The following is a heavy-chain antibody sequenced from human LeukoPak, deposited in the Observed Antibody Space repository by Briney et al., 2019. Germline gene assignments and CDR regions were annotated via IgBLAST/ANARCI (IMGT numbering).Heavy chain of an antibody. Sequence: SETLSLTCTVSGDSISFYYWSWIRQPAGKGLEWIGRIYPSGSTNYNPSLKSRVTMSVDASKKQLSLNLSSVTAADTAVYYCAREARLLDAFDIWGQGTMVTVSS. D-gene: IGHD3-3*01. V-gene: IGHV4-4*07. CDR1: GDSISFYY. CDR2: IYPSGST. CDR3: AREARLLDAFDI. J-gene: IGHJ3*02.